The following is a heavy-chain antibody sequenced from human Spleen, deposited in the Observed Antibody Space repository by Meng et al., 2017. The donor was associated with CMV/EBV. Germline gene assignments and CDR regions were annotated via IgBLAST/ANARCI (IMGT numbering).Heavy chain of an antibody. J-gene: IGHJ4*02. CDR1: GFTFSSYA. Sequence: GESLKISCAASGFTFSSYAMGWVRQAPGKGLEWVSYISSGGDTIYYADSVKGRFTISRDNAKNSLYLQMNSLRAEDTAVYYCARVGVVPAAKSGMGYFDYWGQGTLVTVSS. V-gene: IGHV3-48*04. CDR2: ISSGGDTI. D-gene: IGHD2-2*01. CDR3: ARVGVVPAAKSGMGYFDY.